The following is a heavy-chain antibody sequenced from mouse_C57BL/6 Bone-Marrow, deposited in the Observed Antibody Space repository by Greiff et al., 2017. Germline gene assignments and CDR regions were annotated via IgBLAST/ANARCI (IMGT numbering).Heavy chain of an antibody. J-gene: IGHJ1*03. CDR2: ISDGGSYT. V-gene: IGHV5-4*03. Sequence: EVKLMESGGGLVKPGGSLKLSCAASGFTFSSYAMSWVRQTPEKRLEWVATISDGGSYTYYPGNVKGRFTISRDNAKNNLYLQMSHLKSEDTAMYYCARMCYWYCDVWGTGTTVTVSS. CDR1: GFTFSSYA. CDR3: ARMCYWYCDV.